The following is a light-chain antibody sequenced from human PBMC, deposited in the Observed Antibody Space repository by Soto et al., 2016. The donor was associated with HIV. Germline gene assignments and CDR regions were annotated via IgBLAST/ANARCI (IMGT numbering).Light chain of an antibody. Sequence: DIVMTQTPLSLSVTPGQPASISCRSDQSLLHSDGKTYLSWYLQKTGQPPHLLIYEVSKRFSGVPNRFSGSGSGTDFTLEISRVEAEDIGVYYCMQGIHLLTFGGGYQGGDQT. J-gene: IGKJ4*01. CDR3: MQGIHLLT. CDR1: QSLLHSDGKTY. V-gene: IGKV2-29*03. CDR2: EVS.